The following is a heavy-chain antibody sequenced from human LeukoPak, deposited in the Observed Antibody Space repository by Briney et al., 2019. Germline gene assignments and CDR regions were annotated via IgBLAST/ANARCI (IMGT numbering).Heavy chain of an antibody. D-gene: IGHD2-15*01. CDR3: ARDSVVGVATWDY. V-gene: IGHV3-11*01. CDR1: GFTFSDYY. CDR2: ISSSGSTI. J-gene: IGHJ4*02. Sequence: GGSLRLSCAASGFTFSDYYMSWIRQAPGKGLEWVSYISSSGSTIYYADSVKGRFTISRDNAKNSLYLQMNSLRVEDTALYYCARDSVVGVATWDYWGQGTLVTVSS.